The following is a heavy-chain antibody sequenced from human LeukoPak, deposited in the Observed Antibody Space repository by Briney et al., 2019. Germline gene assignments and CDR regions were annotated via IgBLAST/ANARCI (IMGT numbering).Heavy chain of an antibody. Sequence: ASVKVSCKASAYTFTSYDINWVRQATGQGLEWMGWMNPNSGNTGYAQKFQGRVTMTRNTSISTAYMELSSLRSEDTAVYYCARGGGYSGYDSLTTGYYFDYWGQGTLVTVPS. V-gene: IGHV1-8*01. D-gene: IGHD5-12*01. CDR3: ARGGGYSGYDSLTTGYYFDY. CDR2: MNPNSGNT. CDR1: AYTFTSYD. J-gene: IGHJ4*02.